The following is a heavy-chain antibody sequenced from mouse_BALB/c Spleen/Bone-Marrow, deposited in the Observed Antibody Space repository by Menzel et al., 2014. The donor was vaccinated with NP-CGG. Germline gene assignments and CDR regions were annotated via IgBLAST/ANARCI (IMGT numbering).Heavy chain of an antibody. CDR3: AMYYYGSSLFAY. J-gene: IGHJ3*01. V-gene: IGHV14-3*02. Sequence: EVQLVESGAELVKPGASVKLSCTASGFNIKDTYMHWVKQRPEQGLEWIGRTDPANGNTKYDPKFQGKATITADTSSNTAYLQLSSLTSEDTAVYYCAMYYYGSSLFAYWGQGTLVTVSA. CDR1: GFNIKDTY. D-gene: IGHD1-1*01. CDR2: TDPANGNT.